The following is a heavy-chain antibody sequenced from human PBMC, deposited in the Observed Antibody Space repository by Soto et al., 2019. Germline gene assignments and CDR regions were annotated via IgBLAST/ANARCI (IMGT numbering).Heavy chain of an antibody. CDR3: VASDPFDY. CDR2: ISGSDDKT. J-gene: IGHJ4*02. CDR1: GFTLRSYV. Sequence: PGGSLRLSCAVSGFTLRSYVMGWVRQAPGKGLEWVSGISGSDDKTYYADSVKGRFTISRDNFRNTLYLQMNSLRVEDSAVYFCVASDPFDYWGQGTQVTVSS. V-gene: IGHV3-23*01.